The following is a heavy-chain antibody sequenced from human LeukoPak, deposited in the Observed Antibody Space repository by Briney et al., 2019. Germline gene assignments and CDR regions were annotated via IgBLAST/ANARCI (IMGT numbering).Heavy chain of an antibody. V-gene: IGHV3-21*01. Sequence: PGGSLRLSCVASGFTFSSYSMNWVRQTPGKGLEWVSSMRSSSSYMYYADSVKGRFNISRDNAKNSLYLQMNSLRAEDTAVYFCAKGAGGYYDSSGSGFDYWGQGTLVTVSS. CDR3: AKGAGGYYDSSGSGFDY. J-gene: IGHJ4*02. D-gene: IGHD3-22*01. CDR1: GFTFSSYS. CDR2: MRSSSSYM.